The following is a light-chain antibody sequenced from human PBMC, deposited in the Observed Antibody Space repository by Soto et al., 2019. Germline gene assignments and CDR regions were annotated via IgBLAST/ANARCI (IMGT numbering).Light chain of an antibody. CDR2: EAS. V-gene: IGLV2-23*01. CDR3: CSYSGRSSYV. CDR1: SSDVGSYDL. Sequence: QSALTQPASVSGSPGQSITISCTGTSSDVGSYDLVSWYQQLPGEVPKLIIYEASKRPSGVSKRFSGSKSANTASLTISGLEPDDDGDYYGCSYSGRSSYVFGTGSKVTL. J-gene: IGLJ1*01.